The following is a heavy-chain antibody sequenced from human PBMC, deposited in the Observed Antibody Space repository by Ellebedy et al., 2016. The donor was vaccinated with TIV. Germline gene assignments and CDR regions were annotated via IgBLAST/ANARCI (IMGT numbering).Heavy chain of an antibody. Sequence: AASVKVSCKASGGTFSSYAISWVRQAPGQGLEWMGRIIPILGIANYAQKFQGRVTITADKSTSTAYMELSSLRSEDTAVYYCARVHGPNWNDVMVDYWGQGTLVTVSS. D-gene: IGHD1-1*01. V-gene: IGHV1-69*04. J-gene: IGHJ4*02. CDR2: IIPILGIA. CDR1: GGTFSSYA. CDR3: ARVHGPNWNDVMVDY.